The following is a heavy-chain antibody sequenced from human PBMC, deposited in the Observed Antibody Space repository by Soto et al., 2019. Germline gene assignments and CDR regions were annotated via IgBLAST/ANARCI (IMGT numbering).Heavy chain of an antibody. CDR1: GFTFSSYW. CDR2: INSDGSST. D-gene: IGHD3-3*01. Sequence: EVQLVESGGGLVQPGGSLRLSCAASGFTFSSYWMHWVRQAPGKGLVWVSRINSDGSSTSYADSVKGRFTISRDNAKNTLYLQMSSLRAEDTAVYYCARGWLYYDFWSGYPNMDVWGQGTTVTVSS. V-gene: IGHV3-74*01. J-gene: IGHJ6*02. CDR3: ARGWLYYDFWSGYPNMDV.